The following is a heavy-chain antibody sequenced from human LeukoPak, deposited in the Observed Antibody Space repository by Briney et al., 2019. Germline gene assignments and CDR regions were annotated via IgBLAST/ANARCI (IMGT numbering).Heavy chain of an antibody. Sequence: SSQTLSLTCTVSGGSISSGDYYWSWIRQPPGKGLEWIGYIYYSGSTYYNPSLKSRVTISVDTSKNQFSLKLSSVTAADTAVYYCARDGSSGSYLPFDYWGQGTLVTVSS. V-gene: IGHV4-30-4*01. D-gene: IGHD1-26*01. CDR3: ARDGSSGSYLPFDY. CDR1: GGSISSGDYY. J-gene: IGHJ4*02. CDR2: IYYSGST.